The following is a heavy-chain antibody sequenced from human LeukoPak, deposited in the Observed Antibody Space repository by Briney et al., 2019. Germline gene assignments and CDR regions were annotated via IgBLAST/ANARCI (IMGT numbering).Heavy chain of an antibody. J-gene: IGHJ4*02. V-gene: IGHV3-11*01. CDR1: RFTFSDYY. CDR2: ISSSGSTI. CDR3: ARGNYYDSSGYYY. D-gene: IGHD3-22*01. Sequence: GGSLRLSCAASRFTFSDYYMSWIRQAPGKGLEWVSYISSSGSTIYYADSVKGRFTTSRDNAKNSLYLQMNSLRAEDTAVYYCARGNYYDSSGYYYWGQGTLVTVSS.